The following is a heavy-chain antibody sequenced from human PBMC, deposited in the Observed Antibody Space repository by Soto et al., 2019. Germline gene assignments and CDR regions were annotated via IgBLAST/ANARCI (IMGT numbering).Heavy chain of an antibody. CDR2: ISAYNGNT. V-gene: IGHV1-18*01. J-gene: IGHJ4*02. D-gene: IGHD2-2*01. Sequence: QVQLVQSGAEVKKPGASVKVSCKASGYTFTSYGISWVRQAPGQGLEWMGWISAYNGNTNYAQKLQGRVTMTTDTSTSTPYMGLRSLTSDDTAVYYCARSPDQGYCFSTRCYAPFDSWGQGTLVTVSS. CDR3: ARSPDQGYCFSTRCYAPFDS. CDR1: GYTFTSYG.